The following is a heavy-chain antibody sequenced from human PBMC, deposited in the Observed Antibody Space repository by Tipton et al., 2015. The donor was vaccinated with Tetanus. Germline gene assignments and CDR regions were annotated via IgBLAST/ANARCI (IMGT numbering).Heavy chain of an antibody. CDR3: ARASVMVRGIINPYDY. Sequence: LVKPTQTLSLTCAISGDSVSSDSASWNWIRQSPSRGLEWLGQTFYRSRWFNDYAVSVKSRIIVNADTSKNQFSLHLNSVTPEDTAVYYCARASVMVRGIINPYDYWGQGTLVTVSP. V-gene: IGHV6-1*01. D-gene: IGHD3-10*01. CDR1: GDSVSSDSAS. J-gene: IGHJ4*02. CDR2: TFYRSRWFN.